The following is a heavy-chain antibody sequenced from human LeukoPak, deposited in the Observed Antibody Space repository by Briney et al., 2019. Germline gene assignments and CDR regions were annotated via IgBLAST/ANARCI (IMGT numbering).Heavy chain of an antibody. D-gene: IGHD6-6*01. Sequence: GALRLSCTASGFSFSGHWMHWTRQLPGKGLVWVSRISPTGSTTSYADSVKGRFTVSRDNAKNTLYLQVNNLRAEDTAVYYCARGPNSNWSGLDFWGQGTLLTVSS. J-gene: IGHJ4*02. V-gene: IGHV3-74*01. CDR3: ARGPNSNWSGLDF. CDR1: GFSFSGHW. CDR2: ISPTGSTT.